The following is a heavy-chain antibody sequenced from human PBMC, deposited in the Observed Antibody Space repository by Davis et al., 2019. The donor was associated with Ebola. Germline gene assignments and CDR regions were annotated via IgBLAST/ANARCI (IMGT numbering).Heavy chain of an antibody. Sequence: GESLKISCKGSGYSFTSYWISWVRQMPGKGLEWMGIIYPGDSDTRYSPSFQGQVTISADKSISTAYLQWSSLKASDTAMYYCARLIPLDYYGSGRAFDIWGQGTMVTVSS. CDR2: IYPGDSDT. CDR3: ARLIPLDYYGSGRAFDI. J-gene: IGHJ3*02. V-gene: IGHV5-51*01. CDR1: GYSFTSYW. D-gene: IGHD3-10*01.